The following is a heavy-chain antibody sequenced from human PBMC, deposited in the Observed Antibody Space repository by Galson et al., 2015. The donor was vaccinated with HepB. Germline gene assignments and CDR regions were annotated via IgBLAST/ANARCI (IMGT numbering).Heavy chain of an antibody. J-gene: IGHJ4*02. CDR1: GFTFSSYA. V-gene: IGHV3-30-3*01. CDR2: ISYDGSNK. Sequence: SLRLSCAASGFTFSSYAMHWVRQAPGKGLEWVAVISYDGSNKYYADSVKGRFTISRDNSKNTLYLQMNSLRAEDTAVYYCARDKDAAVAGYFDYWGQGTLVTVSS. CDR3: ARDKDAAVAGYFDY. D-gene: IGHD6-19*01.